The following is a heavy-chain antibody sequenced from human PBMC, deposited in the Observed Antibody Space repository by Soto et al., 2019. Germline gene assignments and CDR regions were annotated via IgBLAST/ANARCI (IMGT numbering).Heavy chain of an antibody. CDR3: ASSPTSGPYFFDC. D-gene: IGHD1-1*01. Sequence: GGSLRLSCASSGFPFSNAWMTWVRQAPGKGLEWVSSISSGSGYIYYADSVKGRFTISRDNAKNSLYLQMNSLRAEDTAVYYCASSPTSGPYFFDCWGQGTLVTVSS. CDR1: GFPFSNAW. CDR2: ISSGSGYI. V-gene: IGHV3-21*01. J-gene: IGHJ4*02.